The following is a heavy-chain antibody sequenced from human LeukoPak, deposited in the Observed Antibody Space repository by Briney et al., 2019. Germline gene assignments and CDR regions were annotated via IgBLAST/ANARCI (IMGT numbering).Heavy chain of an antibody. CDR3: ARGQDYYDTSGYAFDI. CDR1: GGSISSSNYY. D-gene: IGHD3-22*01. CDR2: IYYSGST. V-gene: IGHV4-39*01. Sequence: PSGTLSLTCTVSGGSISSSNYYWGWIRQPPGKGLDWLGIIYYSGSTYSNPSLKSRVTISVDTSKNQFSLKLSSVTAADTAVYYCARGQDYYDTSGYAFDIWGQGTMVTVSS. J-gene: IGHJ3*02.